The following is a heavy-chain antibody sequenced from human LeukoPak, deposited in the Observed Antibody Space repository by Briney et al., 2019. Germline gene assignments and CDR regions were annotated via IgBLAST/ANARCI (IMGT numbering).Heavy chain of an antibody. CDR3: ARDRYDSSGYYSHHFDY. D-gene: IGHD3-22*01. Sequence: ASVKVSCKASGYTFTSYYMHWVRQAPGQGLEWMGIINPSGGSTSYAQKFQGRVTMTRDTSTSTVYMELSSLRSEDTAVYYCARDRYDSSGYYSHHFDYWGQGTLVTVSS. CDR2: INPSGGST. J-gene: IGHJ4*02. V-gene: IGHV1-46*01. CDR1: GYTFTSYY.